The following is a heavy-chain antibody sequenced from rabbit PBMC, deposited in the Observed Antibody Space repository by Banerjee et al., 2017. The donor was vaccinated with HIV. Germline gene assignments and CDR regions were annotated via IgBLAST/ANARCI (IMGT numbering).Heavy chain of an antibody. CDR1: GFDLSSYYY. V-gene: IGHV1S45*01. Sequence: QEQLEESGGGLVKPEGSLTLTCKASGFDLSSYYYMCWVRQAPGKGLEWIACIYVGSSGTTYYANWAKGRFTISKTSSTTVTLQMTSLTAADTATYFCARDSGDFGHLFKLWGPGTLVTVS. CDR2: IYVGSSGTT. D-gene: IGHD2-1*01. J-gene: IGHJ4*01. CDR3: ARDSGDFGHLFKL.